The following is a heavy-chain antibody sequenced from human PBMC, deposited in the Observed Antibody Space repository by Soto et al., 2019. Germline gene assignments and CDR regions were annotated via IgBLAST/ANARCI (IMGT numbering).Heavy chain of an antibody. CDR2: IIPIFGTA. Sequence: SVKVSCKASGGTFSSYAISWVRQAPGQGLEWMGGIIPIFGTANYAQKFQGRVTITADESTSTAYMELSSLRSEDTAVYYCARCSGGSGSRSPYYYYGMDVWGQGTTVTVSS. CDR1: GGTFSSYA. CDR3: ARCSGGSGSRSPYYYYGMDV. V-gene: IGHV1-69*13. D-gene: IGHD3-10*01. J-gene: IGHJ6*02.